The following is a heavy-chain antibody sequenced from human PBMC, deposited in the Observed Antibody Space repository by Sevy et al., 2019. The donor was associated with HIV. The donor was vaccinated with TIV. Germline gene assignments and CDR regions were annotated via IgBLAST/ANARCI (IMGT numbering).Heavy chain of an antibody. D-gene: IGHD3-22*01. CDR3: ARDLGYESTGYLPLFDN. V-gene: IGHV3-74*01. CDR1: GFTFSSYW. J-gene: IGHJ4*02. CDR2: INSDGSSA. Sequence: GGSLRLSCAASGFTFSSYWMHWVRQAPGKGLVWVSVINSDGSSASYPDSVKGRFTISRDDSKNTLYLQMNSLRSEDTALYYCARDLGYESTGYLPLFDNWGQGTLVTVSS.